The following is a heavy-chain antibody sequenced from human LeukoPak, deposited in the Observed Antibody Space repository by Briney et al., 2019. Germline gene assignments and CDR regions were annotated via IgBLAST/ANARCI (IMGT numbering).Heavy chain of an antibody. D-gene: IGHD2-2*01. CDR1: GGSISSGGYS. V-gene: IGHV4-31*03. CDR3: ARVYARFQDRQIDY. CDR2: IYYGGST. Sequence: SETLSLTCTVSGGSISSGGYSWSWIRQHPGKGLEWIGYIYYGGSTYYNPSLKSRVTISVDTSKNQFSLKLSSVTAADTAVYYCARVYARFQDRQIDYWGQGTLVTVSS. J-gene: IGHJ4*02.